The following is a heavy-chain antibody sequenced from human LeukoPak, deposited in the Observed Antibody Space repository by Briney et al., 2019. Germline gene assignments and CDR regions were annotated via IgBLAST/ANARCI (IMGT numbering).Heavy chain of an antibody. J-gene: IGHJ4*02. CDR3: ARDSDSSGYFRY. V-gene: IGHV3-30-3*01. Sequence: GGSLRLSCAASGFTFSSYAMHWVRQAPGKGLEWVAVLSYDGSNKYYADSVKGRFTISRDNSKNTLYLQMNSLRAEDTAVYYCARDSDSSGYFRYWGQGTLVTLST. CDR1: GFTFSSYA. CDR2: LSYDGSNK. D-gene: IGHD3-22*01.